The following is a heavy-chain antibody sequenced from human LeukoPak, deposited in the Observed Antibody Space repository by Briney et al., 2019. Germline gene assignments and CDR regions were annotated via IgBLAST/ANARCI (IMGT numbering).Heavy chain of an antibody. CDR2: IYTSGST. Sequence: SSETLSHTCTVSGGSISSYYWSWIRQPAGKGLEWIGRIYTSGSTNYNPSLKSRVTMSVDTSKNQFSLKLGSVTAADTAVYYCASTIAAADPYYYYYYMDVWGKGTTVTVSS. CDR1: GGSISSYY. J-gene: IGHJ6*03. D-gene: IGHD6-13*01. CDR3: ASTIAAADPYYYYYYMDV. V-gene: IGHV4-4*07.